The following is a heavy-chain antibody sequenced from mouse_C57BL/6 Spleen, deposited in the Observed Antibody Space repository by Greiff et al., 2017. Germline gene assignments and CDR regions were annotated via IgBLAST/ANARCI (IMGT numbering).Heavy chain of an antibody. CDR1: GFSLTSYA. J-gene: IGHJ4*01. D-gene: IGHD6-5*01. V-gene: IGHV2-9-1*01. Sequence: QVQLQQSGPGLVAPSQRLSITCTVSGFSLTSYAISWVRQPPGKGLEWLGVIWTGGGTNYNSALKSRLSISKDNSKSQVFLKMNSLQTDDTARYYCARKLSYDYDAMDYWGQGTSVTVSS. CDR3: ARKLSYDYDAMDY. CDR2: IWTGGGT.